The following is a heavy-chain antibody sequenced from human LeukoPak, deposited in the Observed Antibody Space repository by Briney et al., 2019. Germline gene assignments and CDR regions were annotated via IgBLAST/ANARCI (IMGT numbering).Heavy chain of an antibody. CDR1: GFTFSSYG. CDR3: ASSGSYYFPFDY. CDR2: ISDSGGSP. V-gene: IGHV3-23*01. J-gene: IGHJ4*02. Sequence: GGSLRLSCAASGFTFSSYGMHWVRQAPGKGLEWVSIISDSGGSPYYADSVKGRFTISRDNSKNTLYLQMNSLRAEDTAIYYCASSGSYYFPFDYWGQGTLVTVSS. D-gene: IGHD3-10*01.